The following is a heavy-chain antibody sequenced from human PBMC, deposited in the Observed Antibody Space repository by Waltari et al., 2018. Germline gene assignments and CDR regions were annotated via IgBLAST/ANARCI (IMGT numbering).Heavy chain of an antibody. CDR2: IYYSGST. CDR3: ARDRYYYGSGSPFDWYFDL. J-gene: IGHJ2*01. V-gene: IGHV4-39*07. CDR1: GGSISSSSYY. D-gene: IGHD3-10*01. Sequence: QLQLQESGPGLVKPSETLSLTCPVPGGSISSSSYYWGWIRQPPGKGLEWIGSIYYSGSTYYNPSLKSRVTISVDTSKNQFSLKLSSVTAADTAVYYCARDRYYYGSGSPFDWYFDLWGRGTLVTVSS.